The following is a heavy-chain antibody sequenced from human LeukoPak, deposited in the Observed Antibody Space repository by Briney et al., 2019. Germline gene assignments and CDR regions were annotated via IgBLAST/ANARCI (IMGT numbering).Heavy chain of an antibody. Sequence: GGSLRLSCVASGFTFSNYWMSWVRQAPGKGLEWVANIKEDGSEKYYVDSVKGRFTISRDNAKNSLYLQMNSLRAEDTAVYYCARQGDDYWGHGTLVTASS. CDR1: GFTFSNYW. CDR2: IKEDGSEK. J-gene: IGHJ4*01. V-gene: IGHV3-7*01. CDR3: ARQGDDY. D-gene: IGHD3-16*01.